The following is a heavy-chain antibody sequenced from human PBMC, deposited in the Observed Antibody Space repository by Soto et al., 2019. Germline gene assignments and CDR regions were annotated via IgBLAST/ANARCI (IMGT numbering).Heavy chain of an antibody. CDR2: ISGSGNFT. Sequence: EVQLVESGGGLVKPGGSLRLSCAASGFTFNYYSINWVRQAPGKGLEWVSSISGSGNFTHYGDSMKGRHTISRDNAKNAGYRQISSLRAEDTAVYYCAREGDTKYKDYFLDYGGQGTLGTVAS. J-gene: IGHJ4*02. CDR3: AREGDTKYKDYFLDY. V-gene: IGHV3-21*02. D-gene: IGHD1-1*01. CDR1: GFTFNYYS.